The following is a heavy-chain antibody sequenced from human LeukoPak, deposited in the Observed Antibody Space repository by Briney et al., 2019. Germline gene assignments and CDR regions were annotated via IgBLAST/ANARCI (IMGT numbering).Heavy chain of an antibody. CDR1: GYTFTSYA. CDR3: ARDFVAVAGRSYYYYGMDV. Sequence: GASVKVSCKASGYTFTSYAMNWVRQAPGQGLEWMGWINTNTGNPTYAQGFTGRFVFSLDTSVSTAYLQISSLKAEDTAVYYCARDFVAVAGRSYYYYGMDVWGQGTTVTVSS. D-gene: IGHD6-19*01. J-gene: IGHJ6*02. V-gene: IGHV7-4-1*02. CDR2: INTNTGNP.